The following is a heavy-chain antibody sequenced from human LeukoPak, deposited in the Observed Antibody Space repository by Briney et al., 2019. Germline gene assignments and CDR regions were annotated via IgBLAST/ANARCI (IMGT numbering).Heavy chain of an antibody. J-gene: IGHJ3*02. Sequence: GGSLRLSCAASGFTFSSYAMGWVRQAPGKGLEWVSAISGSGGSTYYADSVKGRFTISRDNSKNTLYLQMNSRRAEDTAVYYCAKATLAAAGELDIWGQGTMVTVSS. CDR2: ISGSGGST. V-gene: IGHV3-23*01. CDR1: GFTFSSYA. CDR3: AKATLAAAGELDI. D-gene: IGHD6-13*01.